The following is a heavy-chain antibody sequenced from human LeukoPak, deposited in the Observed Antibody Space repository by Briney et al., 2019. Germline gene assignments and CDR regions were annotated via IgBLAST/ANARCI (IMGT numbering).Heavy chain of an antibody. CDR3: ARDRGQRRLHDWYYFDY. CDR2: IIPIFGTA. D-gene: IGHD3-9*01. J-gene: IGHJ4*02. Sequence: ASVKVSCKASGGTFSSYAISWVRQAPGQGLEWMGGIIPIFGTANYAQKFQGRVTITADESTSTAYMELSSLRSEDTAVYYCARDRGQRRLHDWYYFDYWGQGTLVTVFS. V-gene: IGHV1-69*13. CDR1: GGTFSSYA.